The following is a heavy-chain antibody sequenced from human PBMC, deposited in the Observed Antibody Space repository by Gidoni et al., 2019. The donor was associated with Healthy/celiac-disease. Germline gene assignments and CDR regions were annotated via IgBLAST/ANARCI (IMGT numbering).Heavy chain of an antibody. CDR3: ARDVRDLQQLGRDDAFDI. V-gene: IGHV6-1*01. J-gene: IGHJ3*02. Sequence: QVQLQQSGPGLVQPSQTLSLTCAISGDSFPSNSYAWNWIRQSPSRSLEWLRRTYYRSKWYNDYAVYVKSRITINPDTSKNQFSLQLNSVTPEDTAVYYCARDVRDLQQLGRDDAFDIWGQGTMVTVSS. CDR1: GDSFPSNSYA. CDR2: TYYRSKWYN. D-gene: IGHD6-13*01.